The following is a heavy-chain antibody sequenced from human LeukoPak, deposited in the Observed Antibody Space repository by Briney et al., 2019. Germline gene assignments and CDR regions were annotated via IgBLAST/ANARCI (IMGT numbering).Heavy chain of an antibody. J-gene: IGHJ6*03. CDR3: ARAGIAAAGTYYHYYMDV. CDR2: TYYRSKWYN. CDR1: GDSVSSNSAA. V-gene: IGHV6-1*01. D-gene: IGHD6-13*01. Sequence: SQTLSLTCAISGDSVSSNSAAWNWIRQSPSRGLEWLGRTYYRSKWYNDYAVSVKSRITINPDTSKNQFSLQLNSVTPEDTAVYYCARAGIAAAGTYYHYYMDVWGKGTTVTVSS.